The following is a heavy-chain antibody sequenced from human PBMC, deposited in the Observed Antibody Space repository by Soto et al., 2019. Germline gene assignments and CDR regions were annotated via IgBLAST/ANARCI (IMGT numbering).Heavy chain of an antibody. CDR3: ARDLGDFWSGYSAYYYGMDV. CDR2: ISYDGSNK. Sequence: PGGSLRLSCAASGFTFSSYAMHWVRQAPGKGLEWVAVISYDGSNKYYADSVRGRFTISRDNSKNTLYLQMNSLRAEDTAVYYCARDLGDFWSGYSAYYYGMDVWGQGTTVTVSS. D-gene: IGHD3-3*01. V-gene: IGHV3-30-3*01. CDR1: GFTFSSYA. J-gene: IGHJ6*02.